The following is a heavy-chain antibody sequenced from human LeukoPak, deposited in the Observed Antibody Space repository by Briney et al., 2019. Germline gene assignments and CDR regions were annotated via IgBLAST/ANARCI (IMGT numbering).Heavy chain of an antibody. CDR1: GFTFSSYA. D-gene: IGHD2-21*02. V-gene: IGHV3-49*03. J-gene: IGHJ4*02. CDR2: VRSKAYGETT. CDR3: TSYCGGDCFSTGSH. Sequence: PGGSLRLSCAASGFTFSSYAMSWFRQAPGKGLEWVGFVRSKAYGETTEYAASVKGRFTISRDDSKSIAYLQLSSLKTEDTAVYFCTSYCGGDCFSTGSHWGQETLVTVAS.